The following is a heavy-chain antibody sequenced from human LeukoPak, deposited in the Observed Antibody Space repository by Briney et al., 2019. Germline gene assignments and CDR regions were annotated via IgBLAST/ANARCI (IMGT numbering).Heavy chain of an antibody. CDR2: IYTSGST. V-gene: IGHV4-4*07. CDR1: GGSISSYY. Sequence: SETLSLTCTVSGGSISSYYWSRIRQPAGKGLEWIGRIYTSGSTNYNPSLKSRVTMSVDTSKNQFSLKLSSVTAADTAVYYCARADSSGHYYYYGMDVWGQGTTVTVSS. D-gene: IGHD6-19*01. J-gene: IGHJ6*02. CDR3: ARADSSGHYYYYGMDV.